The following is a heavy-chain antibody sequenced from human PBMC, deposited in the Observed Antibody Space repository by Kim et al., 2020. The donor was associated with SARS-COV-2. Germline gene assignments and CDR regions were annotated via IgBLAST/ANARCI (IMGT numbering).Heavy chain of an antibody. J-gene: IGHJ5*01. Sequence: SLKSRVTISVDTAKNPFSLKLSSVTAADTAVYYCARAVATAGTVIGWFDYWGQGTLVTVSS. CDR3: ARAVATAGTVIGWFDY. D-gene: IGHD2-21*02. V-gene: IGHV4-34*13.